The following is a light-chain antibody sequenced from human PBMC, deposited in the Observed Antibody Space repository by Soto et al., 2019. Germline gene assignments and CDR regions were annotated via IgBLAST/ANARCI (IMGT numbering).Light chain of an antibody. Sequence: EIGLTQSPGTLSLSPGERATLSCRASQSVSSSYLAWYQQKPGQAPRLLIYGASSRATGIPDRFSGSGSGTAFTLPISKLEPDDFAVYYCQQYGSSPYTFGQGTKLEIK. V-gene: IGKV3-20*01. CDR2: GAS. CDR1: QSVSSSY. CDR3: QQYGSSPYT. J-gene: IGKJ2*01.